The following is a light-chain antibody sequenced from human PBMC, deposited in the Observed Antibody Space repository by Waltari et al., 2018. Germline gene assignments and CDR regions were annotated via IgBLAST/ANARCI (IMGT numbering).Light chain of an antibody. V-gene: IGLV1-40*01. CDR3: QSYDSSLSGSGV. CDR1: SSNIGAGYD. CDR2: RNN. J-gene: IGLJ3*02. Sequence: QSVLTQPPSVSGPPGQGVTISCNGSSSNIGAGYDVNWYQQLPGTAPKVLMYRNNNRPSGVPDRFSGSKSGTSASLAITGLQAEDETDYFCQSYDSSLSGSGVFGGGTRLTVL.